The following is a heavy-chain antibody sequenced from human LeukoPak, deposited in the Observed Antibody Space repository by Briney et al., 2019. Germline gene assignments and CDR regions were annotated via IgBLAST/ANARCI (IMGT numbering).Heavy chain of an antibody. J-gene: IGHJ6*02. CDR1: GGSISNYY. CDR3: AREGYDILTGYPDYYYSGTAV. V-gene: IGHV4-4*07. D-gene: IGHD3-9*01. CDR2: IYTSAST. Sequence: WETLSLTCTVSGGSISNYYWSWIRQPAGKGLEWIGRIYTSASTSYNPSLKSRVTKSVDKSKNQFSLKLSSVTAADTAVYYCAREGYDILTGYPDYYYSGTAVWGQGTTVTVSS.